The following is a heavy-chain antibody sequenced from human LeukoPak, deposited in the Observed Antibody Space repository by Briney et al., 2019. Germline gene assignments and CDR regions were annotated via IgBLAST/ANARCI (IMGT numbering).Heavy chain of an antibody. CDR1: GFTFSTYW. CDR2: IKQDGSEK. V-gene: IGHV3-7*03. Sequence: PGGSLRLSCAASGFTFSTYWMSWVRQAPGKGLEWMANIKQDGSEKYYVDSVKGRFTISRDNAKNSLYLQMNSLRAEDTAVYYCATERRDYDSSGYYRWGQGTLVTVSP. D-gene: IGHD3-22*01. J-gene: IGHJ5*02. CDR3: ATERRDYDSSGYYR.